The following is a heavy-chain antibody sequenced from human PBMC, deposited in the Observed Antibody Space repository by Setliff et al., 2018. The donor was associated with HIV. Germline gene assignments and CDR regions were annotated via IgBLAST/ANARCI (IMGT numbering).Heavy chain of an antibody. CDR1: GGSFSGY. J-gene: IGHJ4*02. Sequence: SETLSLTCAVSGGSFSGYWSWIRQSPGKGLEWLGEINHSGNTHYDPSLKSRLTISIDTSKKQFSLKLTSVTAADAAIYYCVASSSWSCRLNYWGQGTLVTVSS. D-gene: IGHD2-2*01. CDR2: INHSGNT. V-gene: IGHV4-34*01. CDR3: VASSSWSCRLNY.